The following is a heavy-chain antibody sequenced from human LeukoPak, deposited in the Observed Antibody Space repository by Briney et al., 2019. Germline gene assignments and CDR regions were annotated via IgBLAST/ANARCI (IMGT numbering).Heavy chain of an antibody. J-gene: IGHJ4*02. D-gene: IGHD2-15*01. CDR2: IWYDGSQR. CDR3: ARDVGPSSQYDY. CDR1: GFTLSNFG. Sequence: PGSSLRLSCATSGFTLSNFGFHWVRQAPGKGLEWVAAIWYDGSQRYYAGSVKGRFTISRDNAKNSLYLQMNSLRAEDTAVYYCARDVGPSSQYDYWGQGTLVTVSS. V-gene: IGHV3-33*01.